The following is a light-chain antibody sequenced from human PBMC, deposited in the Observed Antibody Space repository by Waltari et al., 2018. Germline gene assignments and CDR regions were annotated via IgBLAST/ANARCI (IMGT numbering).Light chain of an antibody. Sequence: DIVMTQSPDSLAVSLGERATINCKSSQSVLHSSTNKNYLAWYHQKPGHAPKFRIYWASTRASGVPDRFSGSGSETDFTLTISRLQAEDVAVYYCHQYYSSPRTFGQGTKVEIK. J-gene: IGKJ1*01. CDR1: QSVLHSSTNKNY. V-gene: IGKV4-1*01. CDR3: HQYYSSPRT. CDR2: WAS.